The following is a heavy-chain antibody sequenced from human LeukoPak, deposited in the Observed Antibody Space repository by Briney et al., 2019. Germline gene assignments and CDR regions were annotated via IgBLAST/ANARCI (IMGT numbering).Heavy chain of an antibody. CDR3: ARTKSLWYSFDS. V-gene: IGHV4-31*03. Sequence: SETLSLTCTVSGGSISSGGYYWSWIRQHPGKGLEWIGYIYYSGSTYYNPSLKSRVTISVDTSKNQFSLKLSSVTAADTAVYYCARTKSLWYSFDSWGQGTLVTVSS. J-gene: IGHJ4*02. D-gene: IGHD2-8*02. CDR2: IYYSGST. CDR1: GGSISSGGYY.